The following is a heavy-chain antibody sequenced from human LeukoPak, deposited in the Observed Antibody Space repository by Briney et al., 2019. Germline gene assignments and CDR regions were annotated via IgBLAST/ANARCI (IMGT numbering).Heavy chain of an antibody. CDR3: ARDHSSGWYSDYFDY. V-gene: IGHV3-33*01. J-gene: IGHJ4*02. Sequence: GGSLRLSCAASGFTFSSYGMHWVRQAPGKGLEWVAVIWYDGSNKYYADSVKGRFTISRDNSKNTLYLQMNSLRAEDTAVYYCARDHSSGWYSDYFDYWAREPWSPSPQ. CDR1: GFTFSSYG. D-gene: IGHD6-19*01. CDR2: IWYDGSNK.